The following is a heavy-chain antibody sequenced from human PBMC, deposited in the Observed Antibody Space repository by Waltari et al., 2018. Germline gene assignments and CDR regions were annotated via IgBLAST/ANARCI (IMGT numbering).Heavy chain of an antibody. V-gene: IGHV1-2*06. J-gene: IGHJ6*03. CDR2: INPNSGGT. CDR1: GYTFTGYY. D-gene: IGHD2-15*01. CDR3: ASSPLGYCSGGSCPESTYYYYYYMDV. Sequence: AEVKKPGASVKVSCKASGYTFTGYYMHWVRQAPGQGLEWMGRINPNSGGTNYAQKFQGRVTMTRDTSISTAYMELSRLRSDDTAVYYCASSPLGYCSGGSCPESTYYYYYYMDVWGKGTTVTVSS.